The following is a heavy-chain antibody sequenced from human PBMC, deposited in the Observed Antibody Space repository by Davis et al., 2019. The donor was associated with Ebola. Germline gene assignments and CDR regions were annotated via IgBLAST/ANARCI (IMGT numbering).Heavy chain of an antibody. J-gene: IGHJ4*02. CDR1: GYTFSSYG. Sequence: ASVKVSCKASGYTFSSYGISWVRQAPGQGLEWMGWISAYNGNTNYAQKLQGRVTMTTDTSTSIAYMELRSLRSDDTAVYYCARPYSGSGSYAYWGQGTLVTVSS. CDR3: ARPYSGSGSYAY. D-gene: IGHD3-10*01. CDR2: ISAYNGNT. V-gene: IGHV1-18*01.